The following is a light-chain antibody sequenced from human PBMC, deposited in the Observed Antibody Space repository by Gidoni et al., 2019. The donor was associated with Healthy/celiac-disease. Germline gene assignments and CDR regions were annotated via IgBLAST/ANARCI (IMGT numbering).Light chain of an antibody. CDR1: PRVLYSSNNKNY. CDR3: QQYYSTPPLT. Sequence: DIVMTQSPASLAVSLGERATINCKSSPRVLYSSNNKNYLAWYQQKPGQPPKLLIYWASTRESGVPDRFSGSGSGTDFTLTISSLQAEDVAVYYCQQYYSTPPLTFGGGTKVEIK. J-gene: IGKJ4*01. V-gene: IGKV4-1*01. CDR2: WAS.